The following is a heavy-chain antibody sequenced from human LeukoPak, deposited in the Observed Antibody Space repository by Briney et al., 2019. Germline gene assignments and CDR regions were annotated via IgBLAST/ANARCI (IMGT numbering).Heavy chain of an antibody. CDR3: AKDHRSYYYDSSGYYDY. Sequence: GGSLRLSCAASGFTFNSYSMHWVRQAPGKGLEWVAVISYDGSNKYYADSVKGRFTISRDNSKNTLYLQMNSLRAEDTAVYYCAKDHRSYYYDSSGYYDYWGQGTLVTVSS. CDR2: ISYDGSNK. D-gene: IGHD3-22*01. CDR1: GFTFNSYS. J-gene: IGHJ4*02. V-gene: IGHV3-30*04.